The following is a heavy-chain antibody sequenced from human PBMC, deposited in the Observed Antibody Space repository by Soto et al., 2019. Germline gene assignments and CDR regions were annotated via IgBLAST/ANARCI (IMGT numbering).Heavy chain of an antibody. J-gene: IGHJ4*02. CDR1: GGTFSSYA. V-gene: IGHV1-69*13. CDR3: ARGNWGGSCCSCAGVY. D-gene: IGHD2-15*01. Sequence: SVKVSCKASGGTFSSYAISWVRRAPGQGLEWMGGIIPIFGTANYAQKFQGRVTITADESTSTAYMELSSPRSEDTAVYYWARGNWGGSCCSCAGVYWGQGTLVTVSS. CDR2: IIPIFGTA.